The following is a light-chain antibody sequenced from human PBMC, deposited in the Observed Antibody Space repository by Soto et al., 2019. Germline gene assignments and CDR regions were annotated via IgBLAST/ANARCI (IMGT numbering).Light chain of an antibody. CDR1: QSVSSNY. CDR2: SAS. V-gene: IGKV3-20*01. J-gene: IGKJ5*01. CDR3: QQYDDSIT. Sequence: EIVLTQSPDTLSLSPGESATLSCRASQSVSSNYLAWYQQKPGRAPRLLIYSASNRATGTPDRFSGSGSGTDFTLTISRLEPEDFAVFYCQQYDDSITFGQGTRLEIE.